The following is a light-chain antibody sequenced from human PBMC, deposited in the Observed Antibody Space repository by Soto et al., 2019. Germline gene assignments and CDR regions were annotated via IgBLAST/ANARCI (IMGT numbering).Light chain of an antibody. Sequence: EIVLTQSPGTLSLSPGERASLSCWASQQISSSHLARYQQKPGQAPRLLIYSTSSRATGLPDRFSGSGSGTDFTLTISRLEPEDFAVYYCQHYGNSLITFGQGTRLEI. J-gene: IGKJ5*01. CDR2: STS. CDR1: QQISSSH. V-gene: IGKV3-20*01. CDR3: QHYGNSLIT.